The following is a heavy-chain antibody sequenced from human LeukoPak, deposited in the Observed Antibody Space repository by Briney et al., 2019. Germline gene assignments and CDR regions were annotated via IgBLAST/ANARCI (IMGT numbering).Heavy chain of an antibody. D-gene: IGHD3-3*01. CDR3: AREGGFLEWLFYYYYYMDV. J-gene: IGHJ6*03. CDR1: GGSISSHY. Sequence: SETLSLTCTVSGGSISSHYWSWIRQPAGKGLEWIGRIYTSGSTNYNPSLKSRVTMSVDTSKNQFSLKLSSVTAADTAVYYCAREGGFLEWLFYYYYYMDVWGKGTTVTVSS. CDR2: IYTSGST. V-gene: IGHV4-4*07.